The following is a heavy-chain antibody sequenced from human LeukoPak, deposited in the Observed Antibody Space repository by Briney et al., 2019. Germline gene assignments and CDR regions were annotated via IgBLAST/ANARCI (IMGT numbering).Heavy chain of an antibody. Sequence: SETLSLTCALYGGSFSGYYWSWIRQPPGKGLEWIAEINHGGSTNYHPSLESRVTISLDTSNNQFSLKLSSVTAADTAVYYCARGNRGGYCSSASCSGSFDPWGQGSQVTVSS. CDR2: INHGGST. D-gene: IGHD2-2*01. V-gene: IGHV4-34*01. CDR3: ARGNRGGYCSSASCSGSFDP. J-gene: IGHJ5*02. CDR1: GGSFSGYY.